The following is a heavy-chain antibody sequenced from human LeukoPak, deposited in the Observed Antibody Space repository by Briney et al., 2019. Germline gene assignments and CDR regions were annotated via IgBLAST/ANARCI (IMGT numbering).Heavy chain of an antibody. CDR2: VSYSGGT. CDR1: GDSVSGHY. CDR3: ARAPMAITTSAFPDAFDF. D-gene: IGHD5-12*01. Sequence: SETLSLTCTVSGDSVSGHYWSWIRQTPGKGLEWIGDVSYSGGTNYNPSLKRRVSILLDTSKNQFSLKLSSPAAADPAVYYCARAPMAITTSAFPDAFDFWGQGTMVTVSS. J-gene: IGHJ3*01. V-gene: IGHV4-59*02.